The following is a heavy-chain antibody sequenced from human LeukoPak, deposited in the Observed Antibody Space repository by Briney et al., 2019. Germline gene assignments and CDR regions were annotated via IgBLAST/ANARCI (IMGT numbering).Heavy chain of an antibody. Sequence: SETLSLTCTVSGGSISSSSYYWGWIRQPPGKGLEWIGSIYYSGSTYYNPSLKSRVTISVDTSKNQFSLKLSSVTAADTAVYYCARVNSARWFFDCWGQGSLLTVSS. J-gene: IGHJ4*02. D-gene: IGHD3-9*01. CDR1: GGSISSSSYY. V-gene: IGHV4-39*07. CDR3: ARVNSARWFFDC. CDR2: IYYSGST.